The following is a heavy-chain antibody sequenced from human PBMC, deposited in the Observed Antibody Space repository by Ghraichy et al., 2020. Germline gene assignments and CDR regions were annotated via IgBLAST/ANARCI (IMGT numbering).Heavy chain of an antibody. CDR3: ARGGVSARHTLQGYYGMDV. CDR2: ISSSSSYI. J-gene: IGHJ6*02. D-gene: IGHD6-6*01. Sequence: GGSLRLSCAASGFTFSSYSMNWVRQAPGKGLEWVSSISSSSSYIYYADSVKGRFTISRDNAKNSLYLQMNSLRAEDTAVYYCARGGVSARHTLQGYYGMDVWGQGTTVTVSS. CDR1: GFTFSSYS. V-gene: IGHV3-21*01.